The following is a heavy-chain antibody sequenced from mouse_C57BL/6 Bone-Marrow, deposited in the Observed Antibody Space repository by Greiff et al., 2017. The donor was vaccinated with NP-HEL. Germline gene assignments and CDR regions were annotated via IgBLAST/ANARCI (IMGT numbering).Heavy chain of an antibody. CDR2: INPSSGYT. CDR1: GYTFTSYT. Sequence: LQESGAELARPGASVKMSCKASGYTFTSYTMHWVKQRPGQGLEWIGYINPSSGYTKYNQKFKDKATLTADKSSSTAYMQLSSLTSEDSAVYYCARDYGSSPAWFAYWGQGTLVTVSA. D-gene: IGHD1-1*01. J-gene: IGHJ3*01. V-gene: IGHV1-4*01. CDR3: ARDYGSSPAWFAY.